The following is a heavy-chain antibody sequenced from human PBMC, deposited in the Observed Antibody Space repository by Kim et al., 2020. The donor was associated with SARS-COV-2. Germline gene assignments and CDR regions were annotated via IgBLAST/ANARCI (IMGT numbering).Heavy chain of an antibody. Sequence: SETLSLTCAVYGGSFSGYYWSWIRQPPGKGLEWIGEINHSGSTNYNPSLKSRVTISVDTSKNQFSLKLSSVTAADTAVYYCARGRTPNLGDIVVVPAAKYQSPYYYGMDVWGQGTTVTVSS. CDR3: ARGRTPNLGDIVVVPAAKYQSPYYYGMDV. J-gene: IGHJ6*02. CDR2: INHSGST. CDR1: GGSFSGYY. D-gene: IGHD2-2*01. V-gene: IGHV4-34*01.